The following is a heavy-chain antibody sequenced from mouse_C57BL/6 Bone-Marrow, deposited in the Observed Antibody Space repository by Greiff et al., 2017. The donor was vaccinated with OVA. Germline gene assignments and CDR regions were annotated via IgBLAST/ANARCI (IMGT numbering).Heavy chain of an antibody. CDR3: TTSYGSSPFAY. V-gene: IGHV1-26*01. Sequence: VQLKQSGPELVKPGASVKISCKASGYTFTDYYMNWVKQSHGKSLEWIGDINPNNGGTSYNQKFKGKATLTVDKSSSTAYMELRSLTSEDSAVYYCTTSYGSSPFAYWGQGTLVTVSA. CDR1: GYTFTDYY. CDR2: INPNNGGT. J-gene: IGHJ3*01. D-gene: IGHD1-1*01.